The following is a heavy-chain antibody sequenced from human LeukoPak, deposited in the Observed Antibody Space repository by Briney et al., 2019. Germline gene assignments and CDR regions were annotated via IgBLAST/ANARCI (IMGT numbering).Heavy chain of an antibody. CDR1: GFTFSSYA. J-gene: IGHJ4*02. D-gene: IGHD6-19*01. Sequence: GGSLRLSCAASGFTFSSYAMHWVRQAPGKGLEWVAVISYDGSNKYYADSVKGRFTISRDNSKNTLYLQMNSLRAEDTAVYYCASGPNSGWYVYWGQGTLVTVSS. V-gene: IGHV3-30*04. CDR2: ISYDGSNK. CDR3: ASGPNSGWYVY.